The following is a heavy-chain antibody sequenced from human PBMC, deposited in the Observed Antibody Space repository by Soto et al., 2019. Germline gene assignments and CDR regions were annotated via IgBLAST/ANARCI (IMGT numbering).Heavy chain of an antibody. D-gene: IGHD1-26*01. CDR3: ARGRGNYYAT. V-gene: IGHV4-34*01. CDR1: GGPFRAYY. CDR2: INHSGST. J-gene: IGHJ5*02. Sequence: SETLSLTCAVFGGPFRAYYWSWIRQPPGKGLEWIGEINHSGSTNYNPSLKSRVTISVDTSKNQFSLRLTSVTAADTAVYYCARGRGNYYATWGQGTLVTVSS.